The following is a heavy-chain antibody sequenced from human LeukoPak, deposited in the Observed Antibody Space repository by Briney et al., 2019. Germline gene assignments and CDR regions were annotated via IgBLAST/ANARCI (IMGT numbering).Heavy chain of an antibody. V-gene: IGHV1-2*02. J-gene: IGHJ4*02. CDR2: INPNSGGT. Sequence: ASVKVSCKASGYTFTGYYMHWVRQAPGQGREWMGWINPNSGGTNYAQKFEGRVTMTRDTSISTAYMELSRLRSDDTAVYYCARVPPGRLVHYYFDYWGQGTLVTVSS. CDR3: ARVPPGRLVHYYFDY. CDR1: GYTFTGYY. D-gene: IGHD6-19*01.